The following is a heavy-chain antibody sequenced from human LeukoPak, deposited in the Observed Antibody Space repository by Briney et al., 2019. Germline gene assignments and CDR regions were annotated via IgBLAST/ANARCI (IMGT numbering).Heavy chain of an antibody. Sequence: GGSLRLSCAASRFTFNSYAMSWVRQAPGKGLEWVSAISGSGGSTYYADSVKGRFTISRDNSKNTLYLQMNSLRAEDTAVYYCAKGYRYNWNYYDYWGQGTLVTVSS. J-gene: IGHJ4*02. CDR2: ISGSGGST. CDR1: RFTFNSYA. D-gene: IGHD1-20*01. CDR3: AKGYRYNWNYYDY. V-gene: IGHV3-23*01.